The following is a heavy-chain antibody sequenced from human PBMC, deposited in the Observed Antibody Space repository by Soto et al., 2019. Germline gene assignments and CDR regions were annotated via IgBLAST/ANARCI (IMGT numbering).Heavy chain of an antibody. J-gene: IGHJ4*02. Sequence: GGSLRLSCAASGFTFDDYAMHWVRQAPGKGLEWVSGISWNSGSMDYAHSVKGRFTISRDNAKNSLYLQMYSLRAEDTALYYCAKDTGMMVRGGRFDYWGQGTLVTVSS. D-gene: IGHD3-10*01. CDR3: AKDTGMMVRGGRFDY. V-gene: IGHV3-9*01. CDR2: ISWNSGSM. CDR1: GFTFDDYA.